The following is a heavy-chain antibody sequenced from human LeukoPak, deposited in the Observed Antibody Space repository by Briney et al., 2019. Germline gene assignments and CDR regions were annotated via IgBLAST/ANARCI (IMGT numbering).Heavy chain of an antibody. J-gene: IGHJ4*02. CDR2: ISYDGSNK. V-gene: IGHV3-30*18. CDR1: GFTFSSNG. D-gene: IGHD3-10*01. Sequence: GGSLRLSCVASGFTFSSNGMHWVRQAPGKGLEWVAVISYDGSNKYYADSVKGRFTISRDNSKNTLYLQMNSLRAEDTAVYYCAKDRTGDYYLDYWGQGTLVTVSS. CDR3: AKDRTGDYYLDY.